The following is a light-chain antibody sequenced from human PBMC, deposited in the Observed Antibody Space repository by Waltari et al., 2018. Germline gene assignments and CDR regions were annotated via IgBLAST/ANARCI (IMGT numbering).Light chain of an antibody. V-gene: IGKV1-5*03. CDR2: KAS. CDR1: QSIVVW. Sequence: DIQVTQSPSTLSASVGDRVTITCRASQSIVVWLAWYQQKPGKAPRLLSYKASYLEGGVPSRFSGSASGTAFTLTISSLQADDFATYYCLQYNSYPWTFGQGTTVEIK. CDR3: LQYNSYPWT. J-gene: IGKJ1*01.